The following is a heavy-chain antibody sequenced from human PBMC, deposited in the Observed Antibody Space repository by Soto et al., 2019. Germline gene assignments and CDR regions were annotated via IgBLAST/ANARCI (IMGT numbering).Heavy chain of an antibody. CDR1: GFTFSTSW. CDR3: AGWGGHDYNY. CDR2: INPDGNVG. D-gene: IGHD4-4*01. Sequence: EVQLRGSGGGLVQPGGSLRLSCVGSGFTFSTSWMNWVRQAPGKGLEWVANINPDGNVGTYVDSVRGRFTTPRDNAKNSLYLQRHSLRADDTAVYFCAGWGGHDYNYWGQGIMVTVSS. J-gene: IGHJ4*02. V-gene: IGHV3-7*03.